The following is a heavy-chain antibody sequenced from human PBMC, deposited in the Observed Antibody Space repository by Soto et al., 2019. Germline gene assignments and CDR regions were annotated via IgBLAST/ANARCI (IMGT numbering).Heavy chain of an antibody. J-gene: IGHJ6*02. CDR2: IIPSFATG. CDR1: GGTFGNSA. Sequence: SVKVSCKASGGTFGNSAISWVRQAPGQGLEWMGGIIPSFATGNSAPEFQGRLTITADKSTTTAYRELSSLRSEDTAVYYCARSYYGSGSYWFYGMDVWGQGTTVTVSS. CDR3: ARSYYGSGSYWFYGMDV. D-gene: IGHD3-10*01. V-gene: IGHV1-69*06.